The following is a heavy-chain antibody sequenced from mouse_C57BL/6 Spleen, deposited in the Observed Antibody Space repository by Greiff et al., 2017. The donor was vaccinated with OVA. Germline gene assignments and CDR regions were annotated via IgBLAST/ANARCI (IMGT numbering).Heavy chain of an antibody. CDR2: IHPHSGRT. V-gene: IGHV1-64*01. Sequence: QVQLQQPGAELVKPGASVKLSCKASGYTFTSYWMHWVKQRPGQGLEWIGMIHPHSGRTNSHEKFKSKATLTVDKSSSTAYMQLSSLTSEDSAVYDCARWGSNYREGAMDYWGQGTSVTVSS. CDR1: GYTFTSYW. J-gene: IGHJ4*01. D-gene: IGHD2-5*01. CDR3: ARWGSNYREGAMDY.